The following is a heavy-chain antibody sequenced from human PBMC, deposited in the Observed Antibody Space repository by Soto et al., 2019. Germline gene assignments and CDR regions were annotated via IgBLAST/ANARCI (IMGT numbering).Heavy chain of an antibody. V-gene: IGHV3-23*01. J-gene: IGHJ3*02. Sequence: GGSLRLSCAASGFTFSSYAMSWVRQAPGKGLEWVSAISGSGDSTYYADSVKGRFTISRDNSKNTLYLQMNSLRAEDTAVYYCARGLDYAADAFDIWGIGTMVTVSS. CDR1: GFTFSSYA. CDR3: ARGLDYAADAFDI. D-gene: IGHD4-17*01. CDR2: ISGSGDST.